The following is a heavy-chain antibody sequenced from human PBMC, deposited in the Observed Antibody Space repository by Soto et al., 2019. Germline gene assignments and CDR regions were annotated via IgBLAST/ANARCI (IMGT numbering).Heavy chain of an antibody. V-gene: IGHV3-30*03. Sequence: GSLRLSCVASGFTFSNYAMHWVRQAPGKGLEWVAIVSYDGDNEYYADSVRGRFFISRDNSRNTLYLQTSSLRHEDTAVYYCARDPPPPDYWGQGT. CDR1: GFTFSNYA. CDR3: ARDPPPPDY. CDR2: VSYDGDNE. J-gene: IGHJ4*02.